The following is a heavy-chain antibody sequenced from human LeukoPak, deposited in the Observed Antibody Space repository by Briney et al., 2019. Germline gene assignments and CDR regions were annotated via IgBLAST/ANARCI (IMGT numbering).Heavy chain of an antibody. J-gene: IGHJ3*02. D-gene: IGHD3-3*01. CDR2: INPNSGGT. CDR1: GYTFTGYY. V-gene: IGHV1-2*02. Sequence: ASVKVSCKASGYTFTGYYMHWLRQAPGQGLEWMGWINPNSGGTNYAQKFQGRVTMTRYTSISTAYMELSRLRSDDTAVYYCAREGIFGVVRSRAFDIWGQGTMVTVSS. CDR3: AREGIFGVVRSRAFDI.